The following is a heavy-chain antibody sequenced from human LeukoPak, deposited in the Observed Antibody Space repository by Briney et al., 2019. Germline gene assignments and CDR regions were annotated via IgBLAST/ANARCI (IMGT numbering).Heavy chain of an antibody. J-gene: IGHJ4*02. D-gene: IGHD6-13*01. CDR1: GFTFSSYS. V-gene: IGHV3-48*02. CDR3: ARRHGSSWADFDY. Sequence: GGSLRLSCAASGFTFSSYSMNWVRQAPGKGLEWLSYISGSGSVIYNADSVKGRFTISRDNAKNSLYLHMNSLRDEDTAVYYCARRHGSSWADFDYWGQGTLVPVSS. CDR2: ISGSGSVI.